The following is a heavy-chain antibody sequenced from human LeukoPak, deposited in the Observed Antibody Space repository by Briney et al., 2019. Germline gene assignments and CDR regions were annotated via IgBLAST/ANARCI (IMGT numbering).Heavy chain of an antibody. J-gene: IGHJ6*02. CDR3: ARGKQPVRRYYYGMDV. CDR1: GGSFSGYY. CDR2: INHSGST. V-gene: IGHV4-34*01. Sequence: SETLSLTCAVYGGSFSGYYWSWIRQPPGKGLEWIGEINHSGSTNYNPSLKSRVTISVDTSKNQFSLKLSSVTAADTAVYYCARGKQPVRRYYYGMDVWGQGTTVTVSS. D-gene: IGHD6-13*01.